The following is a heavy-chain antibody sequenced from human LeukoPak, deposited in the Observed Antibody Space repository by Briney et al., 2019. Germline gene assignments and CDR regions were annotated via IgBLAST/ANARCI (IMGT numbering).Heavy chain of an antibody. CDR2: IYYSGST. V-gene: IGHV4-59*01. Sequence: SETLSLTCAVYGGSFSGYYWSWIRQPPGKGLEWIGYIYYSGSTNYNPSLKSRVTISVDTSKNQFSLKLSSVTAADTAVYYCARGGGEFNNWGQGTLVTVSS. D-gene: IGHD2-15*01. CDR3: ARGGGEFNN. J-gene: IGHJ4*02. CDR1: GGSFSGYY.